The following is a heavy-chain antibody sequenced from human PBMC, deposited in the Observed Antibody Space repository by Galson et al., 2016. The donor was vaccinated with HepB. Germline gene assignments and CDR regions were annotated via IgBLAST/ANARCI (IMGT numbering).Heavy chain of an antibody. V-gene: IGHV2-70*01. CDR3: ARGACFETYYFDF. D-gene: IGHD3-16*01. CDR2: IDWDDDK. CDR1: GFSLTTRGRC. J-gene: IGHJ4*02. Sequence: PALVKPTQTLTLTCTFSGFSLTTRGRCISWIRQPPGKALEWLALIDWDDDKYYNTSLRTRLTISRGTSKNQVVLTMTNMHPVDTATYYCARGACFETYYFDFWGQGTRVTVSS.